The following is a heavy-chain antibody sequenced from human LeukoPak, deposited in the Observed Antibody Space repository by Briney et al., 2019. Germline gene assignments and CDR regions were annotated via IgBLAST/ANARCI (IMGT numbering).Heavy chain of an antibody. J-gene: IGHJ4*02. D-gene: IGHD6-13*01. Sequence: GGSLRLSCAGSEFTFSNYAMSWVRQAPGKGLEWVSAITGSGDYTNYADSVKGRFTISRDNSKSTLYLQMNSLRAEDTAVYYCAKRQYISSGDFDYWGQGTLVTVSS. CDR3: AKRQYISSGDFDY. CDR2: ITGSGDYT. CDR1: EFTFSNYA. V-gene: IGHV3-23*01.